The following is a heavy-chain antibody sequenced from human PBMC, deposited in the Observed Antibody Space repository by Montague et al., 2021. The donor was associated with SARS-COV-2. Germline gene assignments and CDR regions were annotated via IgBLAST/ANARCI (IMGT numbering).Heavy chain of an antibody. CDR2: VFYTGST. V-gene: IGHV4-59*02. CDR3: ARLIGSGWTDAFDF. Sequence: SETLSLTCVVSGDSVNTNQWTWVRQPPGKGLEWIGHVFYTGSTKYNPSLESRVTISIDTSKNQFALRLNSVSPADTAIYYCARLIGSGWTDAFDFWGQGTMVTASS. D-gene: IGHD6-19*01. J-gene: IGHJ3*01. CDR1: GDSVNTNQ.